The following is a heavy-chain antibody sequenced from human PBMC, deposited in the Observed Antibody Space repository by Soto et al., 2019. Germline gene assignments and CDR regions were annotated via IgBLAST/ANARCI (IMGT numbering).Heavy chain of an antibody. CDR1: GGSISSGGYY. Sequence: QVQLQESGPGLVKPSQTLSLTCPVSGGSISSGGYYWSWIRQHPGKGLEWIGYIYYSGSTYYNPSLKSRVTISVDTSKNQFSLKLSSVTAADTAVYYCARESNPKRITGTGPFDYWGQGTLVTVSS. CDR3: ARESNPKRITGTGPFDY. CDR2: IYYSGST. V-gene: IGHV4-31*03. J-gene: IGHJ4*02. D-gene: IGHD1-20*01.